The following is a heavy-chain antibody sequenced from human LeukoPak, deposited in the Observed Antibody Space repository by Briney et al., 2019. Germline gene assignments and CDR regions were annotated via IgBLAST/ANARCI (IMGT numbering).Heavy chain of an antibody. CDR1: GGSFSGYY. J-gene: IGHJ4*02. V-gene: IGHV4-59*01. Sequence: SETLSLTCAVYGGSFSGYYWSWIRQPPGKGLEWIGYIYYSGSTNYNPSLKGRVTISVDTSKNQFSLKLSSVTAADTAVYYCARIGAAAGTLDYWGQGTLVTVSS. D-gene: IGHD6-13*01. CDR2: IYYSGST. CDR3: ARIGAAAGTLDY.